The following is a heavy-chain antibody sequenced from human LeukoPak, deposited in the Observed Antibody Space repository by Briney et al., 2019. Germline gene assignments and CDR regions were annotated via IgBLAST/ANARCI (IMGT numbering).Heavy chain of an antibody. V-gene: IGHV1-18*01. CDR2: ISAYNGNT. J-gene: IGHJ5*02. CDR1: GYTFTSYG. CDR3: VRDNHGGNSNWFDP. Sequence: ASVKVSCKASGYTFTSYGISWVRQAPGQGLEWMGWISAYNGNTNYAQKLQGRVTMTTDTSTSTAYMELRSLRSDDTAVYYCVRDNHGGNSNWFDPWGQGTLVTVSS. D-gene: IGHD4-23*01.